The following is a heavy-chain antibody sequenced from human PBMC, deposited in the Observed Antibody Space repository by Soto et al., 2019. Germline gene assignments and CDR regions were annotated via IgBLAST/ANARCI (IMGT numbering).Heavy chain of an antibody. J-gene: IGHJ4*02. CDR2: INHSGST. Sequence: SETLSLTCAVYGGSFSGYYWSWIRQPPGKGLEWIGEINHSGSTNYNPSLKSRVTISVDTSKNQFSLKLSSVTAADTAVYYCARVNSVTTFDYSGQGTLVTVSS. CDR1: GGSFSGYY. D-gene: IGHD4-17*01. CDR3: ARVNSVTTFDY. V-gene: IGHV4-34*01.